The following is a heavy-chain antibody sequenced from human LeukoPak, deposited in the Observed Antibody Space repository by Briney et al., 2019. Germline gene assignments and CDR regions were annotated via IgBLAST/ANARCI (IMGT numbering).Heavy chain of an antibody. J-gene: IGHJ6*03. CDR2: IYYSGST. CDR1: GGSISSSSYY. Sequence: SETLSLTCTVSGGSISSSSYYWGWIRQPSGKGLEWIGSIYYSGSTYYNPSLKSRVTISVDTSKNQLSLKLSSVTAADTAVYYCARGLINYGSGSYYKKASYYYYYMDVWGKGTTVTISS. V-gene: IGHV4-39*01. CDR3: ARGLINYGSGSYYKKASYYYYYMDV. D-gene: IGHD3-10*01.